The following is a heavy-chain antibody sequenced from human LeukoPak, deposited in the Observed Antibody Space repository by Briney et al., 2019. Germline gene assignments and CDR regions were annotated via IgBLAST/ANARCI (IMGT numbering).Heavy chain of an antibody. J-gene: IGHJ6*03. CDR2: IKQDGSEK. CDR3: ARDGVVVVVADLGGLSYYYMDV. Sequence: SGGSLRLSCAASGFTFSSYWMSWVRQAPGKGLEWVANIKQDGSEKYYVDSVKGRFTISRDNAKNSLYLQMNSLRAEDTAVYYCARDGVVVVVADLGGLSYYYMDVWGKGTTVTISS. D-gene: IGHD2-15*01. V-gene: IGHV3-7*01. CDR1: GFTFSSYW.